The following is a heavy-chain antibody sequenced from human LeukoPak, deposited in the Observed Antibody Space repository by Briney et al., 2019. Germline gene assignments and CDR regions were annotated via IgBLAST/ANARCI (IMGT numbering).Heavy chain of an antibody. V-gene: IGHV4-59*01. Sequence: SETLSLTCTVSGGSISGYYWYWIRQPPGKGLEWIGNMYYSGSTNYNPSLKSRVTISVDTSKNQFSLKLRSATAADTAVYFCAGRPITISTAFFYWGQGTLVTVSS. J-gene: IGHJ4*02. CDR1: GGSISGYY. CDR3: AGRPITISTAFFY. D-gene: IGHD1-20*01. CDR2: MYYSGST.